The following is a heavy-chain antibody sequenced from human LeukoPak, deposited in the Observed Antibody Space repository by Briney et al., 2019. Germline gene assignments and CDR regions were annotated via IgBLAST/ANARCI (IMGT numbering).Heavy chain of an antibody. CDR1: GFTFSSYD. D-gene: IGHD2-2*01. J-gene: IGHJ4*02. Sequence: QSGGSLRLSCAASGFTFSSYDMHWVRQTPGKGLEWVSFIRFDGSNKYYGDSVKGRFIISRDNSKNTLDLQMNSLRADDTAVYYCVKDHGVPAAFVPGYWGQGTLVTVSS. V-gene: IGHV3-30*02. CDR2: IRFDGSNK. CDR3: VKDHGVPAAFVPGY.